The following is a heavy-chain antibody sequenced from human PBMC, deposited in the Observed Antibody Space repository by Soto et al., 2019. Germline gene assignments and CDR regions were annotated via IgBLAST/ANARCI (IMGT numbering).Heavy chain of an antibody. V-gene: IGHV4-59*01. D-gene: IGHD1-26*01. Sequence: SETLSLTCTVSGDSISSYYWSWIRQPPGMGLEWIGYIYYSGSTNYNPSLKSRVTISVDRSKDQFSLKLGSVTAADTAVYYCARDSGSNNDYWGQGTPVTVSS. CDR2: IYYSGST. CDR1: GDSISSYY. CDR3: ARDSGSNNDY. J-gene: IGHJ4*02.